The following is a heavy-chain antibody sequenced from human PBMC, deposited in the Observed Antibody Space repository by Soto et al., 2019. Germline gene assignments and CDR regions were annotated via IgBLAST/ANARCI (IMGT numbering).Heavy chain of an antibody. J-gene: IGHJ3*01. V-gene: IGHV4-4*02. CDR1: GVSVSSDNW. Sequence: MQLQESGPGLVKPSGTLSLVCTVSGVSVSSDNWWSRVRQTPGKGLEWIGEIFHGQRTNYNPSLKSRVTISVDKSKNQSSLTLTSVTAADTAVYYCTKNGWYSTDVWGQGTMVTVSA. D-gene: IGHD6-19*01. CDR3: TKNGWYSTDV. CDR2: IFHGQRT.